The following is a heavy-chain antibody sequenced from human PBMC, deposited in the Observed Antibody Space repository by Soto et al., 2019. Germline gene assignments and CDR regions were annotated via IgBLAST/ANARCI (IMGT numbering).Heavy chain of an antibody. CDR1: GGSISSYY. CDR3: ARGPRGYVYYHGMDV. D-gene: IGHD3-16*01. J-gene: IGHJ6*02. CDR2: IDTSGTT. V-gene: IGHV4-4*07. Sequence: SETLSLTCTVSGGSISSYYCSWIRQAAGKGLEWIGRIDTSGTTNYNPSLRSRVTMSVDASKNQFSLNLSSVTAADTAVYFCARGPRGYVYYHGMDVWGQGTTVTVS.